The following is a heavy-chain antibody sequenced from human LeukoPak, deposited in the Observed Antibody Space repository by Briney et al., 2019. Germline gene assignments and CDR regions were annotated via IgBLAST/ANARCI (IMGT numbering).Heavy chain of an antibody. J-gene: IGHJ4*02. D-gene: IGHD3-22*01. CDR3: ARRRFDYYDSSGYYSFDY. CDR1: GFTFSSYS. CDR2: ISSSSSTI. Sequence: GGSLRLSCAASGFTFSSYSMNWVRQAPGKGLEWVSSISSSSSTIYYADSVKGRFTISRDNAKNSLYLQMNSLRAEDTAVYYCARRRFDYYDSSGYYSFDYWGQGTLVTVSS. V-gene: IGHV3-48*04.